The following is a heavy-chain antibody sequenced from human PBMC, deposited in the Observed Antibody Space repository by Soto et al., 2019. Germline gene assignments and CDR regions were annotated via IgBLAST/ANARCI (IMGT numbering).Heavy chain of an antibody. CDR2: IYYSGST. J-gene: IGHJ4*02. D-gene: IGHD2-2*01. CDR1: GGSISSYY. Sequence: SETLSLTCTVSGGSISSYYWSWIRQPPGKGLEWIGYIYYSGSTNYNPSLKSRVTISVDTSKNQFSLKLSSVTAADTAVYYCARGEWDIVVVPAALWGQGTLVTVSS. V-gene: IGHV4-59*01. CDR3: ARGEWDIVVVPAAL.